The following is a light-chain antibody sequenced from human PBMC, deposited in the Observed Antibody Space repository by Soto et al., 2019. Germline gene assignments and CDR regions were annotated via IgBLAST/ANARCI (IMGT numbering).Light chain of an antibody. CDR2: SAS. CDR1: QSVSSNY. V-gene: IGKV3-20*01. J-gene: IGKJ1*01. Sequence: ESVLTQSPGTLSLSPGERATLSCRASQSVSSNYLSWYQQKPGQPPRLLIYSASRRVTGIPDRFSGSGSGTDFTLTISRLEPEDFAVYYCQQYDSSPWTFVQGTKVEIK. CDR3: QQYDSSPWT.